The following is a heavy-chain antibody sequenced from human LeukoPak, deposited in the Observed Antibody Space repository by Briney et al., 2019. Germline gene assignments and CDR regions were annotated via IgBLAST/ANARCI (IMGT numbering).Heavy chain of an antibody. CDR2: IYSGGST. V-gene: IGHV3-53*01. J-gene: IGHJ3*02. Sequence: GGSLRLSCAASGFTFSYYWMNWVRQAPGKGLEWVSVIYSGGSTYYADSVKGRFTISRDNSKNTLYLQMNSLRAEDTAVYYCAREGGFNAFDIWGQGTMVTVSS. CDR3: AREGGFNAFDI. CDR1: GFTFSYYW. D-gene: IGHD3-16*01.